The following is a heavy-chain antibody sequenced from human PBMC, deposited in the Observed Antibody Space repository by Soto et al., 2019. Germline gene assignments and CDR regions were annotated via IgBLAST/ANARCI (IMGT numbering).Heavy chain of an antibody. CDR1: GLSLNTRGVG. V-gene: IGHV2-5*02. J-gene: IGHJ3*02. D-gene: IGHD1-26*01. CDR2: IYCDDDK. CDR3: GRSYSGSYHDAFDI. Sequence: QITLKESGPTLEKPTQTLTLTCTFSGLSLNTRGVGVGWIRQPPGKALEWLALIYCDDDKRYSPSLRSRLTITKDTSKNQVVLTMPNMGPVDTGTYYCGRSYSGSYHDAFDIWGQGTMVTVSS.